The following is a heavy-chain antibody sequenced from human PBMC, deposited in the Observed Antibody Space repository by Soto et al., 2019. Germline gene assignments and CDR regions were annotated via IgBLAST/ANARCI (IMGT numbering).Heavy chain of an antibody. CDR3: ARYYFDIGVYSNWFDP. CDR1: GGSMNDYY. J-gene: IGHJ5*02. Sequence: PSETLSLTCTVSGGSMNDYYWSWIRQPPGKGLEWIGNINYSGSTNYNPSLKSRLTISLDTSKNQFSLKLSSVAAADTAVYYCARYYFDIGVYSNWFDPWGQGTLVTVS. D-gene: IGHD3-22*01. CDR2: INYSGST. V-gene: IGHV4-59*12.